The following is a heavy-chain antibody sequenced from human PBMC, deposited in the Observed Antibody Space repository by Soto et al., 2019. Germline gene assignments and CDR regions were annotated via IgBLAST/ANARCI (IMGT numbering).Heavy chain of an antibody. J-gene: IGHJ4*02. Sequence: GGSLRLSCAASGFTFSSYWMHWVRQAPGKGLVWVSRMNSDGSSITYADSVKGRFTISRDSAKNTMYLQVHSLRAEDTAVYYCAREISTTGLYYFVYWGQATLVTVSS. CDR2: MNSDGSSI. V-gene: IGHV3-74*01. CDR3: AREISTTGLYYFVY. D-gene: IGHD1-1*01. CDR1: GFTFSSYW.